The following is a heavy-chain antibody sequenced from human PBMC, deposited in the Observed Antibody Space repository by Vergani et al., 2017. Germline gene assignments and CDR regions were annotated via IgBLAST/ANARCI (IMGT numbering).Heavy chain of an antibody. D-gene: IGHD6-19*01. CDR2: ISYDGSNK. J-gene: IGHJ6*02. V-gene: IGHV3-30*18. CDR3: AKDKVAGRDYYYYGMDV. Sequence: QVQLVESGGGVVQPGGSLRLSCAASGFTFSSYGMHWVRQAPGKGLEWVAVISYDGSNKYYADSVKGRFTISRDNSKNTLYLQMNSLRAEDTAVYYCAKDKVAGRDYYYYGMDVWGQGP. CDR1: GFTFSSYG.